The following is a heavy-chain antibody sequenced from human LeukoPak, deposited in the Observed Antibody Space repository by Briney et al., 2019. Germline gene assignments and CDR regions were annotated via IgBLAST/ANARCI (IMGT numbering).Heavy chain of an antibody. CDR2: MNPNSGNT. CDR3: ARGLNPRYGSGSYYYYYYGMDV. J-gene: IGHJ6*02. V-gene: IGHV1-8*01. D-gene: IGHD3-10*01. CDR1: GYTFTSYD. Sequence: ASVKVPCKASGYTFTSYDINWVRQATGQGLEWMGWMNPNSGNTGYAQKFQGRVTMTRNTSISTAYMELSSLRSEDTAVYYCARGLNPRYGSGSYYYYYYGMDVWGQGTTVTVSS.